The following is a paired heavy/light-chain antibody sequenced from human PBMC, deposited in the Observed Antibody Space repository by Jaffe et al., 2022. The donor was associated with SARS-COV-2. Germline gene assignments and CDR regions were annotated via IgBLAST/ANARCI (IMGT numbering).Light chain of an antibody. CDR2: AAS. CDR3: LQHNSYPFT. CDR1: QGIRND. Sequence: DIQMTQSPSSLSASVGDRVTITCRASQGIRNDLGWYQQKPGKAPKRLIYAASSLQSGVPSRFSGSGSGTEFTLTISSLQPEDFATYYCLQHNSYPFTFGPGTKVDIK. J-gene: IGKJ3*01. V-gene: IGKV1-17*01.
Heavy chain of an antibody. Sequence: EVQLLESGGGLVQPGGSLRLSCAASGFTFSSYAMSWVRQAPGKGLEWVSAISGSGGSTYYADSVKGRFTISRDNSKNTLYLQMNSLRAEDTAVYYCAKADDRDYDFWSGYPYYYYYGMDVWGQGTTVTVSS. D-gene: IGHD3-3*01. CDR2: ISGSGGST. CDR1: GFTFSSYA. V-gene: IGHV3-23*01. J-gene: IGHJ6*02. CDR3: AKADDRDYDFWSGYPYYYYYGMDV.